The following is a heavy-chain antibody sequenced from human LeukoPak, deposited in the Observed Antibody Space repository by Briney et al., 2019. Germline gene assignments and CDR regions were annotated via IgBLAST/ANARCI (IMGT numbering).Heavy chain of an antibody. V-gene: IGHV3-33*01. D-gene: IGHD2-2*01. J-gene: IGHJ6*02. CDR3: AREKGFCSSTSCHSYYYYGMDV. CDR1: GFTFSSYG. CDR2: IWYDGSNK. Sequence: PGRSLRLSCAASGFTFSSYGMHWVRQAPGKGLEWVAVIWYDGSNKYYADSVKGRFTISRDNSKNTLYLQMNSLRAEDTAVYYCAREKGFCSSTSCHSYYYYGMDVWGQGTTVTVSS.